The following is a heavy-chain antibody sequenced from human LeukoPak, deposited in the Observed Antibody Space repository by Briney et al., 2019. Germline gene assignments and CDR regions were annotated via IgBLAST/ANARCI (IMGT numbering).Heavy chain of an antibody. J-gene: IGHJ4*02. V-gene: IGHV4-59*01. Sequence: GSLRLSCAASGFTFSSYSMNWVRQAPGKGLEWIGYIYYSGSTNYNPSLKSRVTISVDTFKNQFSLKLSSVTAADTAVYYCARDRGGSYFAWGQGTLVTVSS. CDR1: GFTFSSYS. D-gene: IGHD1-26*01. CDR3: ARDRGGSYFA. CDR2: IYYSGST.